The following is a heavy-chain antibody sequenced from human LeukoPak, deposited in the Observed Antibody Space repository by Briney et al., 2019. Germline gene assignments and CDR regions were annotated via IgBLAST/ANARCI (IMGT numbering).Heavy chain of an antibody. Sequence: PGGSLRLSCAASGFTFSSYWMSWVRQAPGKGLEWVANIKQDGSEKYYVDSVKGRFTISRDNAKNPLYLQMNSLRAEDTAVYYCARAANYIVVVPTAIPNWFDPWGQGTLVTVSS. V-gene: IGHV3-7*01. CDR3: ARAANYIVVVPTAIPNWFDP. CDR2: IKQDGSEK. D-gene: IGHD2-2*01. J-gene: IGHJ5*02. CDR1: GFTFSSYW.